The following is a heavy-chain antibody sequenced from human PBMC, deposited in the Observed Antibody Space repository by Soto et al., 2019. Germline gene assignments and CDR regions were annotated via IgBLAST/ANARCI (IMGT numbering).Heavy chain of an antibody. CDR2: ITSSGSNT. D-gene: IGHD6-6*01. CDR3: ARRGTISSAHHFDH. J-gene: IGHJ4*02. V-gene: IGHV3-11*01. CDR1: GFTFSGYN. Sequence: QVQLVESGGGLVKPGGSLRLSCAASGFTFSGYNMSWIRQAPGKGLEWVSYITSSGSNTFDAESVKDRFTISRDNTMNLLYLQMNSLSAEDTAVYYCARRGTISSAHHFDHWGQGTLVTDSS.